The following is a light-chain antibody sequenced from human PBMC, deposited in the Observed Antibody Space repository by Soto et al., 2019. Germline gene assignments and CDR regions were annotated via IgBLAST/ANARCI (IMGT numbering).Light chain of an antibody. CDR2: STN. CDR3: VLYMGSGIWV. CDR1: SGSVSTSYY. Sequence: QAVVTQEPSLSVSPGGTVTLTCGLNSGSVSTSYYPSWYQQTPGQAPRTLIHSTNTRSSGVPDRFSGSILGNKGALTITGAQADDESDFYCVLYMGSGIWVFGGGTKLTVL. J-gene: IGLJ3*02. V-gene: IGLV8-61*01.